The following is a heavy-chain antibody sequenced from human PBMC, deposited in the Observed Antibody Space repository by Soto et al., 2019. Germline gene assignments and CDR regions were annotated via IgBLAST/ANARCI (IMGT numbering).Heavy chain of an antibody. CDR2: IYYSGST. CDR1: GGSISSYY. Sequence: SETLSLTCTVSGGSISSYYWSWIRQPPGKGLEWIGYIYYSGSTNYNPSLRSRVTISVDTSKNQFSLKLSSVTAADTAVYYCARFSRRGNWFDPWGQGTLVTVSS. J-gene: IGHJ5*02. CDR3: ARFSRRGNWFDP. V-gene: IGHV4-59*01.